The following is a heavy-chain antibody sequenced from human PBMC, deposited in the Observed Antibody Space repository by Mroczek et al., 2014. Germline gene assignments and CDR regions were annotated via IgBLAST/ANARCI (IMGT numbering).Heavy chain of an antibody. CDR1: GGSFSGYY. CDR2: INHSGST. CDR3: ARGGITIFGVVIKPYYYYYGMDV. J-gene: IGHJ6*02. V-gene: IGHV4-34*01. D-gene: IGHD3-3*01. Sequence: QVQLQQWGAGLLKPSETLSLTCAVYGGSFSGYYWSWIRQPPGKGLEWIGEINHSGSTNYNPSLKSRVTISVDTSKNQFSLKLSSVTAADTAVYYCARGGITIFGVVIKPYYYYYGMDVWGQGTTVTVSS.